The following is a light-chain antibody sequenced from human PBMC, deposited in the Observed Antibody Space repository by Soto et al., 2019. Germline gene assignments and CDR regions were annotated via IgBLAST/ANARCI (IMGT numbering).Light chain of an antibody. Sequence: QPVLTQSPSASASLGASVKLTCTLSSGHSSNNIAWHQQQPGKGPRYLMNLNSDGTYSKGDGIPDRFSASSSGAERYLSISNLQSEDEADYYCQTWGTGILVFGGGTKLTVL. CDR1: SGHSSNN. V-gene: IGLV4-69*01. CDR3: QTWGTGILV. CDR2: LNSDGTY. J-gene: IGLJ2*01.